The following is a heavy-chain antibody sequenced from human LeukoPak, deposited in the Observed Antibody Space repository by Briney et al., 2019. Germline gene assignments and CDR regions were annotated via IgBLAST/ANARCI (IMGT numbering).Heavy chain of an antibody. CDR2: IYPGDSDT. CDR1: GYSFTSYW. V-gene: IGHV5-51*01. CDR3: ARHAYSRALYYFDS. J-gene: IGHJ4*02. Sequence: RRGESLKISCKGSGYSFTSYWIGWVRQMPGKGLEWMGIIYPGDSDTRYSPSFQGQVTISADKSISTAYLQWSSLKASDTAMYYCARHAYSRALYYFDSWGQGTLVTVSS. D-gene: IGHD2-21*01.